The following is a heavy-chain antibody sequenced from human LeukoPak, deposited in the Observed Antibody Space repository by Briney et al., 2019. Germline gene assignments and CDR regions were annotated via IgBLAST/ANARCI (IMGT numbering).Heavy chain of an antibody. Sequence: RTGGSLRLSCAASGFTFSSYAMHWVRQAPGKGLEWVAVISYDGSNKYYADSVKGRFTISRDNSKNTLYLQMNSLRAEDTAVYYCARDYYDSSGSFDYWGQGTLVTVSS. CDR3: ARDYYDSSGSFDY. CDR2: ISYDGSNK. V-gene: IGHV3-30-3*01. D-gene: IGHD3-22*01. CDR1: GFTFSSYA. J-gene: IGHJ4*02.